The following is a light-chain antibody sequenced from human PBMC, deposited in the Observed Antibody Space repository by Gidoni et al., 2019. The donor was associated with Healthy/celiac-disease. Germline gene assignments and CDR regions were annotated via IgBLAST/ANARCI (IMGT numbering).Light chain of an antibody. Sequence: DIQLTQSPSSLSASVGDRVTITCQASQDISNYLNWYQQKPGKAPKPLIYDACNLEAGVPSRFSGSGSGTDFTFTISSLQPEDIATYYCQQYDNLLLYTFGQGTKLEIK. CDR2: DAC. V-gene: IGKV1-33*01. CDR1: QDISNY. J-gene: IGKJ2*01. CDR3: QQYDNLLLYT.